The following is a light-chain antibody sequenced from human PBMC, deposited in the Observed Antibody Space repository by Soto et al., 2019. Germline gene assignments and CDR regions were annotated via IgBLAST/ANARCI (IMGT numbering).Light chain of an antibody. J-gene: IGKJ1*01. CDR2: ATS. V-gene: IGKV3-15*01. CDR1: EGVGTN. Sequence: EVVMTQSPATLSVSPGDSATLSCRASEGVGTNLAWYQQTPGQGPRLLIYATSTRASGIPARFSGSGSGTEFSLTFSGLQSEDFAIYYCQRYNKGPPWKFGQGNKGEIK. CDR3: QRYNKGPPWK.